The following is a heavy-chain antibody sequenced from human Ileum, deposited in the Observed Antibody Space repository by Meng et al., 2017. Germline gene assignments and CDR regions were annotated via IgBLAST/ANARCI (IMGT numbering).Heavy chain of an antibody. D-gene: IGHD1-26*01. CDR2: IKGEGSRT. CDR1: GFSFSSSW. J-gene: IGHJ4*02. V-gene: IGHV3-74*01. Sequence: EVQLVESGGGLVQPGGSLRLSCVASGFSFSSSWMHGVRQAPGKGLVWVSRIKGEGSRTSYADFVRGRFTISRDNAKNTLFLQINSLRAEDTAVYYCARDLSSEWELLNWGQGTVVTVSS. CDR3: ARDLSSEWELLN.